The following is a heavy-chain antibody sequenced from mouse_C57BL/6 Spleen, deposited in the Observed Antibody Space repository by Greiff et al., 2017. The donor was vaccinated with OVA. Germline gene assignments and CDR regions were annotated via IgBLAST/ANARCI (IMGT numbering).Heavy chain of an antibody. D-gene: IGHD1-1*01. Sequence: QVQLQQPGAELVMPGASVKLSCKASGYTFTSYWMHWVKQRPGQGLEWIGEIDPSDSYTNYNQKFKGKSTLTVDKSSSTAYMQLSSLTSEDSAVYYWARSMDYGSSYVGGYFDVWGTGTTVTVSS. J-gene: IGHJ1*03. CDR3: ARSMDYGSSYVGGYFDV. CDR2: IDPSDSYT. V-gene: IGHV1-69*01. CDR1: GYTFTSYW.